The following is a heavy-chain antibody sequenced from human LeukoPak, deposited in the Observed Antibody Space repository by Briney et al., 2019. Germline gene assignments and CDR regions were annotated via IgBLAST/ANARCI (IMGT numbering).Heavy chain of an antibody. D-gene: IGHD6-13*01. CDR3: ARDILATSIAAPYY. CDR2: IYYSGST. V-gene: IGHV4-59*12. CDR1: GGSISSYY. J-gene: IGHJ4*02. Sequence: KSSETLSLTCTVSGGSISSYYWSWIRQPPGKGLEWIGYIYYSGSTNYNPSLKSRVTMSVDTSKNQFPLRLSSVNAADTAVYYCARDILATSIAAPYYWGQGTLVTVSS.